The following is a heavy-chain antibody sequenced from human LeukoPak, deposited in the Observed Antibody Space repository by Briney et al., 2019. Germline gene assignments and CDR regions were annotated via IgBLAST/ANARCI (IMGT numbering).Heavy chain of an antibody. Sequence: ASVKVSCKASGYTFTNYGISWVRQAPGQGLEWMGWINAYNGNTNYVQKLQGRVTMTTDTSTSTAYMHLRSLRSDDTAVYFCARSLECGTSCDYNWFDPWGQGTLVTVSS. D-gene: IGHD2-2*01. CDR1: GYTFTNYG. CDR2: INAYNGNT. V-gene: IGHV1-18*01. J-gene: IGHJ5*02. CDR3: ARSLECGTSCDYNWFDP.